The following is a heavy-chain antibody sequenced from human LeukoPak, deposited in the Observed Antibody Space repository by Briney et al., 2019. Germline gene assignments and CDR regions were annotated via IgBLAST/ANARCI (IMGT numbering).Heavy chain of an antibody. CDR1: GYTFTGYY. CDR3: ARGFSGGYSDS. V-gene: IGHV1-2*02. CDR2: INPNSGGT. J-gene: IGHJ4*02. D-gene: IGHD2-15*01. Sequence: ASVKVSCKASGYTFTGYYMHWVRQAPGQGLEWMGWINPNSGGTNYAQKLQGRVTMTRDTSISTAFLELYILSSDDTAVYYCARGFSGGYSDSWGQGTLVLVSS.